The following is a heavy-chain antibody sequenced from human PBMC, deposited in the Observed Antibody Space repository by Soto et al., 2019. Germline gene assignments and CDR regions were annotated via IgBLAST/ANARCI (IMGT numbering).Heavy chain of an antibody. CDR1: GFSFSDYG. J-gene: IGHJ4*02. V-gene: IGHV3-30*18. CDR3: AKRGYVWSTCRHDLDYFDY. D-gene: IGHD3-16*01. Sequence: GGSRRLSCAASGFSFSDYGLHWVRQAPGKGLEWVALISSDGSNKYYADSVKGRFTISRDNSKNTVYLQMNSLRAEDTAVYYCAKRGYVWSTCRHDLDYFDYWGPGTLITASS. CDR2: ISSDGSNK.